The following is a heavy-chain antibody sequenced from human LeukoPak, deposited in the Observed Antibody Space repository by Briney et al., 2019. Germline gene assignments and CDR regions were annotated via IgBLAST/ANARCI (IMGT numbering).Heavy chain of an antibody. D-gene: IGHD2-2*01. CDR1: GGSISSGGYY. CDR2: IYYSGST. CDR3: ARDWDIVVVPAAPPYYYYGMDV. Sequence: SSETLSLTCTVSGGSISSGGYYWSWIRQHPGKGLEWIGYIYYSGSTYYNPSLKSRVTISVDTSKNQFSLKLSSVTAADTAVYYCARDWDIVVVPAAPPYYYYGMDVWGQGTTVTVSS. V-gene: IGHV4-31*03. J-gene: IGHJ6*02.